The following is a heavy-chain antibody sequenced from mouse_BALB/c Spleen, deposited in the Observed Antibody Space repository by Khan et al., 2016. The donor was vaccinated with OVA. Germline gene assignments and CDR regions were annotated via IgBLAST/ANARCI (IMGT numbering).Heavy chain of an antibody. CDR1: GYSITSNYA. CDR2: ISYSGST. V-gene: IGHV3-2*02. Sequence: EVQLQESGPGLVKPSQSLSLTCTVTGYSITSNYAWNWIRQLPGNKLEWMGYISYSGSTSYNPSLKSRISITRDTSKTQFFLQLNSVTTEDAATYYCARGNYYGYAMDYWGQGTSVTVSS. CDR3: ARGNYYGYAMDY. D-gene: IGHD1-1*01. J-gene: IGHJ4*01.